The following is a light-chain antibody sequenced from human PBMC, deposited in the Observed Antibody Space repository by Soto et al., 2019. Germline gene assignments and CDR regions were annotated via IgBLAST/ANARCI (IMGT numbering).Light chain of an antibody. J-gene: IGLJ7*01. CDR1: SSNIGSNY. CDR3: SAWDDSRSGPV. CDR2: RNN. V-gene: IGLV1-47*01. Sequence: QSVLTQPPSASGTPGQRVTISCSGSSSNIGSNYVYWYQQLPGTAPKLLIYRNNQQPSGVPDRFSGAKAGTSASLAISGLRSEDEADYYCSAWDDSRSGPVFGGGTQLTVL.